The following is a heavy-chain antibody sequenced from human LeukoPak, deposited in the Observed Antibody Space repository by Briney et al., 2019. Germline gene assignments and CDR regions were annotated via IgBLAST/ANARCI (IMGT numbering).Heavy chain of an antibody. CDR3: AKGRGRFLEWSYQGGFDY. V-gene: IGHV3-23*01. CDR1: GFTFSSYA. Sequence: GGSLRLSCAASGFTFSSYAMSWVRQAPGKGLEWVSAISGSGGSTYYADSVKGRFTISRDNSKNTLYLQMNSLRAEDTAVYYCAKGRGRFLEWSYQGGFDYWGQGTLVTVSS. CDR2: ISGSGGST. J-gene: IGHJ4*02. D-gene: IGHD3-3*01.